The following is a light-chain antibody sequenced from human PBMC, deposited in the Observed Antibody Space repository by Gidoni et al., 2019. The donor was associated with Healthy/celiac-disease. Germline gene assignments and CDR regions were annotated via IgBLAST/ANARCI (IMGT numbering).Light chain of an antibody. CDR2: DAS. CDR1: QSVITY. V-gene: IGKV3-11*01. Sequence: DIVLTQSPATLSLSPGERATLSCRASQSVITYLAWYQQKPGQAPRLLVYDASNRATGLPARFSGSGSGTDFTLTISSLEPEDFAVYYCQQRSNWPITFGPXTKVDIK. CDR3: QQRSNWPIT. J-gene: IGKJ3*01.